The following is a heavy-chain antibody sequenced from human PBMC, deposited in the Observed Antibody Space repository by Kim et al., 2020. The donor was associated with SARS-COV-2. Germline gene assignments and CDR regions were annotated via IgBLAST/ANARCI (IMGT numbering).Heavy chain of an antibody. D-gene: IGHD6-13*01. V-gene: IGHV3-48*02. Sequence: GGSPRLSCAASGFTFSSYIMNWVRQAPGKGLEWVSYISSSSSTIYYADSVKGRFTISRDNAKNSLYLQMNSLRDEDTAVYYCARDSGYSSSWPYYYYGMDVWGQGTTVTVSS. CDR3: ARDSGYSSSWPYYYYGMDV. CDR1: GFTFSSYI. CDR2: ISSSSSTI. J-gene: IGHJ6*02.